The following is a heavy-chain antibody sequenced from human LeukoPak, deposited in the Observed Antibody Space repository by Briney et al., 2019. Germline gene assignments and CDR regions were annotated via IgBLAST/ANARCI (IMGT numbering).Heavy chain of an antibody. CDR2: IIPIFGTA. D-gene: IGHD1-26*01. CDR1: GGTFSSYA. CDR3: ARGPGSSGGYYVGDF. V-gene: IGHV1-69*13. Sequence: SVKVSCKASGGTFSSYAISWVRQAPGQGLEWMGGIIPIFGTANYAQKFQGRVTITADESTSTAYMELSSLRSEDTAVYYCARGPGSSGGYYVGDFWGQGTLVTVSS. J-gene: IGHJ4*02.